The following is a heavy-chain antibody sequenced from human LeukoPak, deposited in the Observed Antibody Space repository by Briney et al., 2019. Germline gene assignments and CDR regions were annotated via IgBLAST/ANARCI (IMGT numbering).Heavy chain of an antibody. V-gene: IGHV3-21*01. CDR3: ARERVHRGVTAPDY. D-gene: IGHD3-10*01. CDR2: ISSSSSYI. J-gene: IGHJ4*02. Sequence: PGGSLRLSCAASGFTFSSYSMNWVRQAPGKGLEWVSSISSSSSYIYYADSVKGRFTISRDNAKNSLYLQMNSLRAEGTAVYYCARERVHRGVTAPDYWGQGTLVTVSS. CDR1: GFTFSSYS.